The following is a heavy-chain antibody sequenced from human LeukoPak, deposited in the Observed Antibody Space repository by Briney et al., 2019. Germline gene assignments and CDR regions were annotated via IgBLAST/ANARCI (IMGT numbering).Heavy chain of an antibody. D-gene: IGHD6-19*01. CDR2: INHSGST. V-gene: IGHV4-34*01. CDR3: ARGTVAGRRGDFQR. Sequence: PSETLSLTCAVYGGSFSGYYWSWIRQPPGKGLEWIGEINHSGSTNYNPSLKSRVTISVDTSKNQFSLKLSSVTAADTAVYYCARGTVAGRRGDFQRWGQGTLVTVSS. CDR1: GGSFSGYY. J-gene: IGHJ1*01.